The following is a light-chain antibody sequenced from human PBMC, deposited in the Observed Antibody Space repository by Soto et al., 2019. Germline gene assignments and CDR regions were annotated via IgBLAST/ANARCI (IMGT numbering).Light chain of an antibody. J-gene: IGLJ3*02. V-gene: IGLV2-14*01. CDR3: NSYTSSTTWV. CDR1: SSDVGRYNY. Sequence: QSVLTQPAFVSGSPGQSITISCTGTSSDVGRYNYVSWYQQHPGKAPKLMIYEVRNRPSGVSSRFSGSKSGNTASLTISGLQAEDEAEYYCNSYTSSTTWVFGGGTKLTVL. CDR2: EVR.